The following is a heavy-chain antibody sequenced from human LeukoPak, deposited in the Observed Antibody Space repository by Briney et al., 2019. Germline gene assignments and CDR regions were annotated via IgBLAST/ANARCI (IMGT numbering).Heavy chain of an antibody. D-gene: IGHD3-16*02. V-gene: IGHV3-33*01. Sequence: GRSLRLSCAASGFTFSSYGMHWVRQAPGKGLEWVAVIWYDGSNKYYADSVKGRFTISRDNSKNTLYLQMNSLRAEDTAVYYCAREIDYVWGSYRGCFDYWGQGTLVTVSS. CDR2: IWYDGSNK. CDR1: GFTFSSYG. J-gene: IGHJ4*02. CDR3: AREIDYVWGSYRGCFDY.